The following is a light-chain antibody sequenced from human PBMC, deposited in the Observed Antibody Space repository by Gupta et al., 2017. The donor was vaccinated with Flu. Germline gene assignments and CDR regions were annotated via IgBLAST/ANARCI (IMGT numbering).Light chain of an antibody. Sequence: SSTIGGGSEVPWYPQRPGVAPHLLTHRNNGRPSGVPDRFSGSKSGASASLTITGLQAEDEGDYYCQSFDSGLKSWVFGGGTRLTVL. J-gene: IGLJ3*02. V-gene: IGLV1-40*03. CDR2: RNN. CDR1: SSTIGGGSE. CDR3: QSFDSGLKSWV.